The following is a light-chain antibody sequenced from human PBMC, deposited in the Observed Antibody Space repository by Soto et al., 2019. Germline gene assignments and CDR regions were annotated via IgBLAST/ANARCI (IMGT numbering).Light chain of an antibody. J-gene: IGKJ1*01. CDR1: QSVSSN. V-gene: IGKV3-15*01. CDR2: GAS. Sequence: IVMTQSPSTLSVSPGERATLSCRASQSVSSNLARYQQKPGQAPRLLIYGASTRATGIPARFSGSGSGTEFTLTISSLQSEDFAVYYCQQYNNWPRTFGQGTKVDI. CDR3: QQYNNWPRT.